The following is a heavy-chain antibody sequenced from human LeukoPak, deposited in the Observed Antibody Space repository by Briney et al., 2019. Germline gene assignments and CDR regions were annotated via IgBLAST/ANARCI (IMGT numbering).Heavy chain of an antibody. V-gene: IGHV4-39*01. CDR1: GGSISSSSYY. Sequence: SETLSLTCTVSGGSISSSSYYWGWIRQPPGKGLEWIGSIYYSGSTYYNPSLKSRVTISVDTSKNQFSLKLSSVTAADTAVYYCASSWGLQLYFQHWGQGTLVTVSS. J-gene: IGHJ1*01. D-gene: IGHD6-13*01. CDR2: IYYSGST. CDR3: ASSWGLQLYFQH.